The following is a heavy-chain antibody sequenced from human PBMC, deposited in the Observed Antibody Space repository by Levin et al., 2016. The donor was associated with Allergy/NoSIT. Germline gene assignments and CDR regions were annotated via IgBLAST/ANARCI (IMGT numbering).Heavy chain of an antibody. CDR2: ISSSSSYI. CDR3: ARGSFDYGDYVGEVYNWFDP. V-gene: IGHV3-21*01. Sequence: GGSLRLSCAASGFTFSSYSMNWVRQAPGKGLEWVSSISSSSSYIYYADSVKGRFTISRDNAKNSLYLQMNSLRAEDTAVYYCARGSFDYGDYVGEVYNWFDPWGQGTLVTVSS. J-gene: IGHJ5*02. D-gene: IGHD4-17*01. CDR1: GFTFSSYS.